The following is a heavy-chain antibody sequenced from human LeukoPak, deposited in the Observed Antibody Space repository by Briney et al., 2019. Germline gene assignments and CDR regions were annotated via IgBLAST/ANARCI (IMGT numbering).Heavy chain of an antibody. CDR3: ASAYNFYENLDS. V-gene: IGHV3-74*01. D-gene: IGHD3-3*01. J-gene: IGHJ4*02. Sequence: GGSLRLSCAASGFTFSSFWMHWVRQAPGKGLVWVSRINSDGSHTSYADSVKGRFTISRDNAKNTLYLQMNSLRPEDTAVYYCASAYNFYENLDSWGQGTLVTVSS. CDR1: GFTFSSFW. CDR2: INSDGSHT.